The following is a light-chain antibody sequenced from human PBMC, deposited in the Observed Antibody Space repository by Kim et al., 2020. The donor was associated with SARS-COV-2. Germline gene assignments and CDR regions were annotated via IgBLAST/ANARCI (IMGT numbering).Light chain of an antibody. V-gene: IGKV3-20*01. J-gene: IGKJ2*01. CDR3: QSYET. Sequence: GTLSLSPGDRATLSCRASENLSASYLAWYQQKSGQAPTLVIYGASIRAAGIPDRFSGSGSGADFTLTITRVEPEDFAVYYCQSYETFGQGTKLEI. CDR2: GAS. CDR1: ENLSASY.